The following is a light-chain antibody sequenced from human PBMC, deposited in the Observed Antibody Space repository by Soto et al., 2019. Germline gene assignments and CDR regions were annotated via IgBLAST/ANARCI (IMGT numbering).Light chain of an antibody. J-gene: IGLJ1*01. CDR3: SSYTSSSTLV. Sequence: SALTQPASVSGSPGQSITISCTGTSSDVGGYNYVSWYQQHPGKAPKLMIYEVSNRPSGVSNRFSGSKSGNTASLTISGLQAEDEADYYCSSYTSSSTLVFVTGTKLTVL. CDR1: SSDVGGYNY. V-gene: IGLV2-14*01. CDR2: EVS.